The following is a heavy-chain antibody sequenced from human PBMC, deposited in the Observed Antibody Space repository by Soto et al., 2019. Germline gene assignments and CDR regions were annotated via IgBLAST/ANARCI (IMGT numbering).Heavy chain of an antibody. Sequence: SVKVSCKASGGTFSSYTISWVRQAPGQGLEWMGRIIPILGIANYAQKFQGRVTITADKSTSTAYMELSSLRSEDTAVYYCARAREGYCSGGSCYSLGYYYMDVWGKGTTVTVS. CDR1: GGTFSSYT. D-gene: IGHD2-15*01. CDR2: IIPILGIA. CDR3: ARAREGYCSGGSCYSLGYYYMDV. V-gene: IGHV1-69*02. J-gene: IGHJ6*03.